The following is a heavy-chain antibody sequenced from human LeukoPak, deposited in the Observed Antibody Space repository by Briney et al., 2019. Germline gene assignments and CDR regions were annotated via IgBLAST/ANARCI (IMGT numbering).Heavy chain of an antibody. V-gene: IGHV1-2*02. CDR3: ARVSSRYYDSSGYLQRFDY. CDR2: SNPNSGGT. J-gene: IGHJ4*02. Sequence: GASVMVSCKASGYTFTGYYMHWVRQAPGQGLEWMGWSNPNSGGTNYAQKFRGRVSMTRDTSISTAYMELSRLRSDDTAVYYCARVSSRYYDSSGYLQRFDYWGQGTLVTVSS. D-gene: IGHD3-22*01. CDR1: GYTFTGYY.